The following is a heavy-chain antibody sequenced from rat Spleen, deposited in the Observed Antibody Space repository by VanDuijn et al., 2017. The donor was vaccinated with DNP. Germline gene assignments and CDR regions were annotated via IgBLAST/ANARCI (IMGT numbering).Heavy chain of an antibody. Sequence: EVQVLESGGGLVQPGNSLKLSCATSGFTFSTAWMYWYRQFPEKRLEWVARIKAKSNNYATDYTESVKGRFTISRDDSKSSIYLQMNNLKEEDTAIYYCATYYGFNSYFFDYWGQGVMVTVSS. V-gene: IGHV6-6*01. J-gene: IGHJ2*01. CDR2: IKAKSNNYAT. D-gene: IGHD1-9*01. CDR3: ATYYGFNSYFFDY. CDR1: GFTFSTAW.